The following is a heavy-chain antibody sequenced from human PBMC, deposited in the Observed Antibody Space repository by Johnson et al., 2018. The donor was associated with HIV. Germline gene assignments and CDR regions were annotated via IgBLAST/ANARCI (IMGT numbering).Heavy chain of an antibody. J-gene: IGHJ3*02. CDR3: AKVCYSGGYLDVFDI. D-gene: IGHD1-26*01. CDR2: ISYDGTNK. V-gene: IGHV3-30*18. Sequence: VQVVESGGGVVQPGRSLRLSCAASGFIFSSYGMHWVRQAPGKGLEWVAVISYDGTNKYYADSVKGRFTISRDDSKNTLYLQRNSLRAEDTAVYYCAKVCYSGGYLDVFDIWGLGTMVTVSS. CDR1: GFIFSSYG.